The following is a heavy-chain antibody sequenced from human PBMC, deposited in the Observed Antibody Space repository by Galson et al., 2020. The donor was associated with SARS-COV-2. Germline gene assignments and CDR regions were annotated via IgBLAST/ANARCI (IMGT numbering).Heavy chain of an antibody. CDR2: ISYDGYNK. V-gene: IGHV3-30-3*01. CDR3: ARAQGGSYRADFDY. CDR1: GFTFSSYA. Sequence: TGGSLRLSCAASGFTFSSYAMHWVRQAPGKGLEWVAVISYDGYNKSYADSVKGRFTIARENSKNTLYLQMNSLRAEATAVYYCARAQGGSYRADFDYWCQGTLGTVAS. D-gene: IGHD1-26*01. J-gene: IGHJ4*02.